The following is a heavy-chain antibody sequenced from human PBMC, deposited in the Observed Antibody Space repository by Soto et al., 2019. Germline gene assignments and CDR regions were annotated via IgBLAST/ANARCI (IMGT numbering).Heavy chain of an antibody. CDR1: GYSFTSYW. J-gene: IGHJ6*02. CDR3: AKISVTALVYYHSYVMDF. V-gene: IGHV5-10-1*01. CDR2: IDPSDSYT. Sequence: LKISCKGSGYSFTSYWISWVRQMPGKGLEWMGRIDPSDSYTNYSPSFQGHVTISADKSISTAYLQWSSLKASDTAMYYCAKISVTALVYYHSYVMDFRAQGSTVPVS. D-gene: IGHD2-21*02.